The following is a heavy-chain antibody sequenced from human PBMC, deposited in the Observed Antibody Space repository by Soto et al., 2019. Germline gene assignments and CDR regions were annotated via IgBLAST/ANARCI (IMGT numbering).Heavy chain of an antibody. Sequence: PSETLSLTCTVSGGSISSYYWSWIRQPPGKGLEWIGYIYYSGSTNYNPSLKSRVTISVDTSKNQFSLKLSSVTAADTAVYYCARVAPNGYDPRAEFDYWGRGTLVTVSS. D-gene: IGHD5-12*01. CDR3: ARVAPNGYDPRAEFDY. CDR1: GGSISSYY. V-gene: IGHV4-59*01. CDR2: IYYSGST. J-gene: IGHJ4*02.